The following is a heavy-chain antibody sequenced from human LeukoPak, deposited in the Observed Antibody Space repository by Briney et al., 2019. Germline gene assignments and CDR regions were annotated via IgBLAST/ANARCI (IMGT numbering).Heavy chain of an antibody. CDR1: GSTFSSYE. CDR2: ISSSGSTI. Sequence: QPGGSLRLSCAASGSTFSSYEMNWVRQAPGKGLEWVSYISSSGSTIYYADSVKGRFTVSRDNAKNSLYLQMNSLRAEDTAVYYCARISSWYKGGFDYWGQGTLVTVSS. J-gene: IGHJ4*02. V-gene: IGHV3-48*03. CDR3: ARISSWYKGGFDY. D-gene: IGHD6-13*01.